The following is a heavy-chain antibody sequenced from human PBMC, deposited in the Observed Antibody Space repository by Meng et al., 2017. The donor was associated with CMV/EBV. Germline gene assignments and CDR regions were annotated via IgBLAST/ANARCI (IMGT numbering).Heavy chain of an antibody. D-gene: IGHD4-17*01. V-gene: IGHV3-30*04. Sequence: GGSLRLSCAASGFTFSSYAMHWVRQAPGKGVEWVAVISYDGSNKYYADSVKGRFTISRDNSKNTLYLQMNSLRAEDTAVYSCARDGTTVTFDYWGQGTLVTVSS. CDR2: ISYDGSNK. CDR3: ARDGTTVTFDY. J-gene: IGHJ4*02. CDR1: GFTFSSYA.